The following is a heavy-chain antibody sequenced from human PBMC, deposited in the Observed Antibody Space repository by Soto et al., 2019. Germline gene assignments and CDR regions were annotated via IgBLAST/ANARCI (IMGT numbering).Heavy chain of an antibody. CDR2: VNPIVSMS. CDR3: ASXYGSGYRAFDY. CDR1: GDTFNFYX. J-gene: IGHJ4*02. V-gene: IGHV1-69*02. D-gene: IGHD3-10*01. Sequence: QVQLVQSGAEVKRPGSSVKVSCKASGDTFNFYXXXXXXXXXXVXXEWMGRVNPIVSMSNYAQKFQGRVXXTXXXXXXTAXMXXXXXXXXXTXIYYCASXYGSGYRAFDYWGQGALVTVSS.